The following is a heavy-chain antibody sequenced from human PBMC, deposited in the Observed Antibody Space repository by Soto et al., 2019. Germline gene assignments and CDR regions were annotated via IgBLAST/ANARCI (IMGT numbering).Heavy chain of an antibody. CDR2: IYYSGST. J-gene: IGHJ4*02. Sequence: PSETLSLTRTVSGGSISSGDYYWSWIRQPPGKGLEWIGYIYYSGSTYYNPSLKSRVTISVDTSKNQFSLKLSSVTAADTAVYYCARSTYEDYGDYKKLDYWGQGTLVTVSS. CDR3: ARSTYEDYGDYKKLDY. CDR1: GGSISSGDYY. V-gene: IGHV4-30-4*01. D-gene: IGHD4-17*01.